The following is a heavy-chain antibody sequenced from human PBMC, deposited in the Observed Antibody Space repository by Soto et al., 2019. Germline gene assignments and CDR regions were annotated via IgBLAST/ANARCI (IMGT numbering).Heavy chain of an antibody. V-gene: IGHV3-23*01. D-gene: IGHD1-1*01. CDR3: AKDPMAGTNWFDP. J-gene: IGHJ5*02. Sequence: GGSLRLSCAASGFTFSSYAMSWVRQAPGKGLEWVSAISGSGGSTYYADSVKGRFNISRDNSKITQYLQMNNLRAEDTAVYYCAKDPMAGTNWFDPWGQGTLVTVSS. CDR2: ISGSGGST. CDR1: GFTFSSYA.